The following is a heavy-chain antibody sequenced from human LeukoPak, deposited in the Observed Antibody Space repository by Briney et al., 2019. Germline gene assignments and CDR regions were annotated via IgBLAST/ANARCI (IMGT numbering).Heavy chain of an antibody. D-gene: IGHD1-26*01. CDR2: IYYSGST. CDR3: AGTNEGSYATWSFGY. Sequence: SETLSLTCTVSGGSISSSSYYWGWIRQPPGKGLEWIGYIYYSGSTNYNPSLKSRVTISVDTSKNQFSLKLSSVTAADTAVYYCAGTNEGSYATWSFGYWGQGTLVTVSS. V-gene: IGHV4-61*05. J-gene: IGHJ4*02. CDR1: GGSISSSSYY.